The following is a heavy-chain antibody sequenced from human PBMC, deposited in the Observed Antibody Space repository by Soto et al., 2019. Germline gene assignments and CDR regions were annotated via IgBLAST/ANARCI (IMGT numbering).Heavy chain of an antibody. CDR1: GYSFTSYW. CDR3: ARHYSRSWYPPPGYYGMDV. V-gene: IGHV5-10-1*01. D-gene: IGHD6-13*01. CDR2: IDPSDSYT. J-gene: IGHJ6*02. Sequence: PGESLKISCKGSGYSFTSYWISWVRQMPGKGLEWMGRIDPSDSYTNYSPSFQGHVTISAGKSISTAYLQWSSLKASDTAMYYCARHYSRSWYPPPGYYGMDVWGQGTTVTVSS.